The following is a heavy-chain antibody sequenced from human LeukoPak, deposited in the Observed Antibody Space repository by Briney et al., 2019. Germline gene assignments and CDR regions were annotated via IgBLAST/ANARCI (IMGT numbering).Heavy chain of an antibody. V-gene: IGHV1-69*05. CDR2: IIPIFGTA. Sequence: SVKVSCKASGGTFSSYAISWVRQAPGQGLEWMGGIIPIFGTANYAQKFQGRVTITTDESTSTAYMELSSLRSEDTAVYYCARDPKGDGDNWFDPWGQGTLVTVSS. CDR3: ARDPKGDGDNWFDP. J-gene: IGHJ5*02. D-gene: IGHD1-26*01. CDR1: GGTFSSYA.